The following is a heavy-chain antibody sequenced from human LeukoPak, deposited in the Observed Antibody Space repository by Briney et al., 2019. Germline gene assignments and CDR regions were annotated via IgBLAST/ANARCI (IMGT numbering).Heavy chain of an antibody. CDR3: ARQRRSSGWPNDY. CDR1: GSSFTSYW. D-gene: IGHD6-19*01. Sequence: GESLKISCQGSGSSFTSYWIAWVRQMPGKGLEWMGIIYPDDSDTRYSPSFQGQVTITADKSISTAYLQWSSLKASDNAMYYCARQRRSSGWPNDYWGQGTLVTVSS. J-gene: IGHJ4*02. CDR2: IYPDDSDT. V-gene: IGHV5-51*01.